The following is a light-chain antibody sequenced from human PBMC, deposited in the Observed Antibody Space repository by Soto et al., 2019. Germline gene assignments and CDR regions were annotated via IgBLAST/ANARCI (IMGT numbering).Light chain of an antibody. CDR3: CSYTTSTTGV. Sequence: QSALTQPTSVSGSPGQSITISCTGTSSDVGGRDHVSWYQQHPGKAPKLMIYDVSNRPSGVSNRFSGSKSGNTASLTISGLQAEDEAGYYCCSYTTSTTGVFGTGTKVTVL. J-gene: IGLJ1*01. CDR2: DVS. V-gene: IGLV2-14*01. CDR1: SSDVGGRDH.